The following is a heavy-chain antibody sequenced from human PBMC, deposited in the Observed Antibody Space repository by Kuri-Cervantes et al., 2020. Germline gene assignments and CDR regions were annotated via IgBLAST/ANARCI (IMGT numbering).Heavy chain of an antibody. V-gene: IGHV1-2*02. D-gene: IGHD2-15*01. J-gene: IGHJ6*03. CDR1: GYTFTGYY. CDR3: ARDGVHGFCSGGGCYALYYMDV. Sequence: ASVKVSCKASGYTFTGYYMHWVRQAPGQGLEWMGWINPNSGGTNYAQKFQGRVTMTRDTSISTAYMELNRLTSDDTAVYYCARDGVHGFCSGGGCYALYYMDVWGKGTTVTVSS. CDR2: INPNSGGT.